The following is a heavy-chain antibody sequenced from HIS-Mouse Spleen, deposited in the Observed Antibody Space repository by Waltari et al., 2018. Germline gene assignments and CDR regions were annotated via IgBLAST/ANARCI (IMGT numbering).Heavy chain of an antibody. D-gene: IGHD6-19*01. J-gene: IGHJ4*02. V-gene: IGHV3-30-3*01. CDR3: ARDFIAVAGQAHDY. CDR2: ISYDGSNK. CDR1: GFTFSSYA. Sequence: QVQLVESGGGVVQPGRSLRLSCAASGFTFSSYAMHCVRQAPGKGLEWVAVISYDGSNKYYADSVKGRFTISRDNSKNTLYLQMNSLRAEDTAVYYCARDFIAVAGQAHDYWGQGTLVTVSS.